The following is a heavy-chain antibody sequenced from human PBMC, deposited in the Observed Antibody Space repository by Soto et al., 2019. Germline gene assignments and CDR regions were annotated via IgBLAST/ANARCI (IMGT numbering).Heavy chain of an antibody. CDR3: ARGGKGAAYTNGPYYFDY. CDR1: GFVFSSYA. D-gene: IGHD1-26*01. J-gene: IGHJ4*02. V-gene: IGHV3-23*01. CDR2: ISGSGTTA. Sequence: GGSLRLSCAASGFVFSSYAMSWVRQAPGKGLEWVSAISGSGTTAYYADSVKGRFIFSRDNPKNTMYLQMNSLGDEDTAVYYCARGGKGAAYTNGPYYFDYWGQGALVTVS.